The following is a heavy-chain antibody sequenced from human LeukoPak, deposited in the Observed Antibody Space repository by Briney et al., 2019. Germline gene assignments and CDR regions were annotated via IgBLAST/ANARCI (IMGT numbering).Heavy chain of an antibody. Sequence: SETLSLTCTVSGGSISSYYWSWIRQPPGKGLEWIGYIYYSGSTNYNPSLKSRVTISVDTSKNQFSLKLSSVTAADTAVYYCATSITGTTYAFDIWGQGTTVTVSS. J-gene: IGHJ3*02. CDR3: ATSITGTTYAFDI. CDR1: GGSISSYY. CDR2: IYYSGST. D-gene: IGHD1-7*01. V-gene: IGHV4-59*01.